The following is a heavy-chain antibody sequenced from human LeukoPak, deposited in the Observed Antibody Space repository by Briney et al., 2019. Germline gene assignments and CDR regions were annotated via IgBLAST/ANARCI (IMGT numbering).Heavy chain of an antibody. Sequence: PSETLSLTCTVSGGSISSYYWSWIRQPPGKGLEWIGYIYYSGSTNYNPSLKSRVTISVDTSKNQFSLKLSTVTAADTAVYYCAGDTTMVRGGNAFDIWGQGTMVTVSS. J-gene: IGHJ3*02. V-gene: IGHV4-59*01. CDR1: GGSISSYY. CDR3: AGDTTMVRGGNAFDI. D-gene: IGHD3-10*01. CDR2: IYYSGST.